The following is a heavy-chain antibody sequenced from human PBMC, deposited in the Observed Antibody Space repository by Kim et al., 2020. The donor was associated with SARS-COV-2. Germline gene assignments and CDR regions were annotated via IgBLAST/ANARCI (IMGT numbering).Heavy chain of an antibody. Sequence: PSLKSRVTIPVDTSKNQFSLKLSSVTAADTAVYYCARHRGVATIRGYFDYWGQGTLVTVSS. CDR3: ARHRGVATIRGYFDY. D-gene: IGHD5-12*01. V-gene: IGHV4-59*08. J-gene: IGHJ4*02.